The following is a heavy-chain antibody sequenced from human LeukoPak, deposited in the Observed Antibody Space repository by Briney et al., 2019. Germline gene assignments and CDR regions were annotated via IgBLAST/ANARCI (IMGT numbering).Heavy chain of an antibody. J-gene: IGHJ4*02. CDR2: ISYSGYT. D-gene: IGHD4-23*01. Sequence: KASETLSLTCTVSGASIRSYYWSWIRQAPGKGLEWVGFISYSGYTSYSPSLKSRVAISVDTSKSQFSLRLTSMTVADTAIYYYARGRNDNGGMFFDSWAQGTLVTVSS. V-gene: IGHV4-59*01. CDR3: ARGRNDNGGMFFDS. CDR1: GASIRSYY.